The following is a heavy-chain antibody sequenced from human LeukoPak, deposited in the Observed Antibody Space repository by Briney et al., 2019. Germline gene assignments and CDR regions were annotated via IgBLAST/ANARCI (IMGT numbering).Heavy chain of an antibody. CDR3: AKVGGPFDWLSPIDY. Sequence: TGGSLRLSCAASGFIFSGSAIHWVRQASGRGLEWVGRIRNKANSYVTAYAASVKGRFTISRDDSKNTAYLQMNSLRTDDTAVYYCAKVGGPFDWLSPIDYWGQGTLVTVSS. V-gene: IGHV3-73*01. CDR2: IRNKANSYVT. D-gene: IGHD3-9*01. CDR1: GFIFSGSA. J-gene: IGHJ4*02.